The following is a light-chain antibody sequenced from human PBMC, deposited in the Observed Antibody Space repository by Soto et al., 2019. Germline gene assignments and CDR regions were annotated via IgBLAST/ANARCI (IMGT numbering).Light chain of an antibody. V-gene: IGKV3-15*01. J-gene: IGKJ3*01. CDR2: CAS. CDR1: QSVSSN. Sequence: EIVLTQSPATLSVSPGERATLSCRASQSVSSNLAWYQQKPCQAPRLLIYCASTRATGIPARFSGSGSGTEFTLTISSLQSEDFAVYYCQQYNNWPPRTFGPGTKVDI. CDR3: QQYNNWPPRT.